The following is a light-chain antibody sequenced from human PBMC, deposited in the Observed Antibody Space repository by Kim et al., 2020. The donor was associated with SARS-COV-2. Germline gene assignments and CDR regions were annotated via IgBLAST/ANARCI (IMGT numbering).Light chain of an antibody. CDR3: QTWGTGIRV. J-gene: IGLJ2*01. CDR1: SGHSSYA. Sequence: APVKLACTLSSGHSSYAIAWHQQQPEKGPRYLMKLNSDGSHSKGDGIPDRVSGSSSGAERYLTIASLQSEDEADYYCQTWGTGIRVFGGGTQLTVL. CDR2: LNSDGSH. V-gene: IGLV4-69*01.